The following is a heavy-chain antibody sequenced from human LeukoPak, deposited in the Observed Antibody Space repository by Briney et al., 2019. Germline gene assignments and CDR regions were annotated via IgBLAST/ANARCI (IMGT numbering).Heavy chain of an antibody. D-gene: IGHD1-1*01. CDR2: INTNTGNP. CDR1: GYTFTNYA. Sequence: ASVKVSCKASGYTFTNYALNWVRQAPGQGLEWMGWINTNTGNPTYGQGFTGRLVFSLDTSISTAFLQISSLKAEDTAVYYCARDFDRGKQYLVQRYFDLWGRGTLITVSS. CDR3: ARDFDRGKQYLVQRYFDL. J-gene: IGHJ2*01. V-gene: IGHV7-4-1*02.